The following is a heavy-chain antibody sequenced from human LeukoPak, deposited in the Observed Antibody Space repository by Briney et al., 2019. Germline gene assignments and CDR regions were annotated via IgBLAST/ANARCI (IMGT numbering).Heavy chain of an antibody. J-gene: IGHJ5*02. CDR1: GGSISSYY. D-gene: IGHD3-10*01. Sequence: PSETLSLTCTVSGGSISSYYWSWIRQPPGKGLAWIGYIYYSGSTNYNPSLKSRVTISVDTSKNQFSLKLSSVTAADTAVYYCARAGGSYYPIMYNWFDPWGQGTLVTVSS. V-gene: IGHV4-59*01. CDR3: ARAGGSYYPIMYNWFDP. CDR2: IYYSGST.